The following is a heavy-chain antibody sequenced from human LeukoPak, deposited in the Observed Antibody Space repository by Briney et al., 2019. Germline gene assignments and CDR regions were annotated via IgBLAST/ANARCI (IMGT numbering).Heavy chain of an antibody. J-gene: IGHJ4*02. CDR2: ITSSSYI. CDR3: ARDLVLYGDY. D-gene: IGHD2-2*02. Sequence: GGSLRLSCAASGFTFSSYSMNWVRQARGKWLEWVSSITSSSYIYYADSVKGRFTISRDNAKHSLYLQLNSLRAEDTAVYYCARDLVLYGDYWGQGTLVTVSS. V-gene: IGHV3-21*01. CDR1: GFTFSSYS.